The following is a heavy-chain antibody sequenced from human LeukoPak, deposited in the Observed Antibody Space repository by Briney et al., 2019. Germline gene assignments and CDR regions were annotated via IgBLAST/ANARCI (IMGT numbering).Heavy chain of an antibody. CDR3: ARDDREWDEKYYFDY. D-gene: IGHD3-22*01. CDR1: GYTFTGYY. Sequence: ASVKVSCKASGYTFTGYYMHWVRQAPGQGLEWMGWINPNSGGTNYAQKFQGRVTMTRDTSISTAYMELSRLRSDDTAVYYCARDDREWDEKYYFDYWGQGTLVTVSS. J-gene: IGHJ4*02. V-gene: IGHV1-2*02. CDR2: INPNSGGT.